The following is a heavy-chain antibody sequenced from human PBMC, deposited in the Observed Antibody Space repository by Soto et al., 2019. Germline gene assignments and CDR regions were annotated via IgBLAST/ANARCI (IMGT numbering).Heavy chain of an antibody. CDR2: ISAFDGSR. CDR1: GYIFTSYY. J-gene: IGHJ4*02. Sequence: ASVKVSCKASGYIFTSYYLHWVRQAPGQGLEWMGWISAFDGSRKFAQRLQGRVTMTTDTSTSTAYMELRSLRSDDTAVYYCARDSPPVDYWGQGTLVTAPQ. V-gene: IGHV1-18*04. CDR3: ARDSPPVDY.